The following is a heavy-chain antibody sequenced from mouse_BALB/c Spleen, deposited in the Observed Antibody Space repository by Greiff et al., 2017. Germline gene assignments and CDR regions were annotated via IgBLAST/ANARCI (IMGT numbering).Heavy chain of an antibody. CDR3: ARGIYYDYDNYAMDY. D-gene: IGHD2-4*01. J-gene: IGHJ4*01. V-gene: IGHV7-1*02. CDR2: SRNKANDYTT. Sequence: EVNLVESGGGLVQPGGSLRLSCATSGFTFSDFYMEWVRQPPGKRLEWIAASRNKANDYTTEYSASVKGRFIVSRDTSQSILYLQMNALRAEDTAIYYCARGIYYDYDNYAMDYWGQGTSVTVSS. CDR1: GFTFSDFY.